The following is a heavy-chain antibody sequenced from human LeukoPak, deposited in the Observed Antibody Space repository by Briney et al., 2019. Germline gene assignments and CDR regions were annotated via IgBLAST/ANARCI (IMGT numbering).Heavy chain of an antibody. J-gene: IGHJ4*02. CDR3: ARGPSWNFLTGSSYYFDY. Sequence: ASVKVSCKASGYTFTGYYMHWVRQAPGQGLEWMGWINPNSGGTNYAQKFQGRVTMARNTSISTAYMELSSLRSDDTAVYYCARGPSWNFLTGSSYYFDYWDQGTLVTVSS. CDR1: GYTFTGYY. D-gene: IGHD3/OR15-3a*01. CDR2: INPNSGGT. V-gene: IGHV1-2*02.